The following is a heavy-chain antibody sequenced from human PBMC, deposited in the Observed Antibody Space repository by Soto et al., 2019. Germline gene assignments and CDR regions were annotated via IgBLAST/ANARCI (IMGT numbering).Heavy chain of an antibody. Sequence: GGSLRLSCAASGLTFSSYAMIWVRQAPGKGLECVSTISGSGGNTYYADSVRGRFTISRDNSKNTLYLHINSLRAEDTAVYYCAKGRAPSGWYPPYYYGMDVWGQGTTVTVSS. J-gene: IGHJ6*02. V-gene: IGHV3-23*01. CDR2: ISGSGGNT. CDR1: GLTFSSYA. CDR3: AKGRAPSGWYPPYYYGMDV. D-gene: IGHD6-19*01.